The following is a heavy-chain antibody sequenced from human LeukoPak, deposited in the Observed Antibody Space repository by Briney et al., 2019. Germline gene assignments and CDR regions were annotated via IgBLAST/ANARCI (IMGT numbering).Heavy chain of an antibody. D-gene: IGHD6-13*01. J-gene: IGHJ4*02. CDR3: ARESAAAAPVD. CDR1: GFTFSSYG. V-gene: IGHV3-33*08. Sequence: PGGSLRLSCAASGFTFSSYGMHWVRQAPGKGLEWVAVIWYDGSNKYYADSVKGRFTISRDNSKNTLYLQMNSLRAEDTAVYYCARESAAAAPVDWGQGTLVTVSS. CDR2: IWYDGSNK.